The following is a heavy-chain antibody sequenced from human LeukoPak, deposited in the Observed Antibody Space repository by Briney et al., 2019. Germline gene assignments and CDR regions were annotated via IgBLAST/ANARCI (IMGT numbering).Heavy chain of an antibody. J-gene: IGHJ4*02. Sequence: EPGGSLRLSCAASGFTFSSYAMSWVRQAPGKGLEWVSAISGSGGSTYYADSVKGRFTISRDNSKNTLYLQMNSLRAEDTAVYYCAKDGLGICSRGYFDYWGQGTLVTVSS. V-gene: IGHV3-23*01. CDR2: ISGSGGST. D-gene: IGHD7-27*01. CDR3: AKDGLGICSRGYFDY. CDR1: GFTFSSYA.